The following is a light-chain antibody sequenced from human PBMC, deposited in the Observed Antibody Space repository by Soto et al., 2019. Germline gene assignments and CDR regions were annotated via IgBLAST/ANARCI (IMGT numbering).Light chain of an antibody. CDR2: GAS. Sequence: EIVLTQSPGTLSLSPGERGTLSCRASQSVSSTYLAWYQQKPGQAPRLLIYGASNRATGIPDRFSGSGSGTDFTLTITRLEPEDFAVYYCQQYVSSPPTFGVGTKVEIK. V-gene: IGKV3-20*01. J-gene: IGKJ4*01. CDR1: QSVSSTY. CDR3: QQYVSSPPT.